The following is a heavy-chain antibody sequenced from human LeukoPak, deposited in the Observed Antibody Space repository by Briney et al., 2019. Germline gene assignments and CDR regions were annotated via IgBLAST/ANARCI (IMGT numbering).Heavy chain of an antibody. D-gene: IGHD6-13*01. CDR1: GFTFSSYE. J-gene: IGHJ4*02. V-gene: IGHV3-48*03. CDR2: ISSSGSTI. Sequence: GGSLRLSCAASGFTFSSYEMNRVRQAPGKGLEWVSYISSSGSTIYYADSVKGRFTISRDNAKNSLYLQMNSLRAEDTAVYYCARGYYSSSRFDSWGQGTLVTVSS. CDR3: ARGYYSSSRFDS.